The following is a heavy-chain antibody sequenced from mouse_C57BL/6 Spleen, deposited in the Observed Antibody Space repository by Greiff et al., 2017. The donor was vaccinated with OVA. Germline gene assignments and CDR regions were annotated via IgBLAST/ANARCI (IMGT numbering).Heavy chain of an antibody. J-gene: IGHJ1*03. CDR2: IDPSDSET. CDR3: ARGARGYDFDV. V-gene: IGHV1-52*01. Sequence: QVQLQQPGAELVRPGSSVKLSCKASGYTFTSYWMHWVKQRPIQGLEWIGNIDPSDSETHYNQKFKDKATLTVDKSSSTAYMQLISLTSEDSAVYYCARGARGYDFDVWGTGTTVTVSS. D-gene: IGHD2-2*01. CDR1: GYTFTSYW.